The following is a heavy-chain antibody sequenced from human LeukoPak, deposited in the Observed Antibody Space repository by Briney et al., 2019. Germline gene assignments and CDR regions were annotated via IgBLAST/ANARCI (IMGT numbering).Heavy chain of an antibody. J-gene: IGHJ4*02. CDR2: ISSSGSTI. V-gene: IGHV3-11*01. D-gene: IGHD2-2*01. CDR1: GFTFSDYY. Sequence: GGSLRLSCAASGFTFSDYYMSWIRQAPGKGLERVSYISSSGSTIYYADSVKGRFTISRDNAKNSLYLQMNSLRAEDTAVYYCARDDGVPAATLAYWGQGTLVTVSS. CDR3: ARDDGVPAATLAY.